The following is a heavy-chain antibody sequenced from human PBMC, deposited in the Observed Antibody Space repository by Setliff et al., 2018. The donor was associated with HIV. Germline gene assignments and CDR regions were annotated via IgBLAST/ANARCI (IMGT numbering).Heavy chain of an antibody. CDR3: ARQGAVTGHSFDS. J-gene: IGHJ4*02. D-gene: IGHD6-19*01. CDR1: GGSLSGYH. Sequence: PSETLSLTCAVYGGSLSGYHWSWIRQSPEKGLEWIGEINHSGSTNYNPSLKSRVTISADTSKNHFSLRLTSVTAADTAVYYCARQGAVTGHSFDSWGPGALVTVSS. CDR2: INHSGST. V-gene: IGHV4-34*01.